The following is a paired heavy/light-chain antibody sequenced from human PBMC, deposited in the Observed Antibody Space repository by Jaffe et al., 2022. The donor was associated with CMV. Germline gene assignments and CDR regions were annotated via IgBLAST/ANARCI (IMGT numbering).Heavy chain of an antibody. CDR3: AVFWSGGEYYFDY. Sequence: EVQLVESGGGLVQPGGSLRLSCAASGFTFSSYEMNWVRQAPGKGLEWVSYISSGGSTMYYADSVKGRFTISRDNAKNSLYLQMNSLRAEDTAVYYCAVFWSGGEYYFDYWGQGTLVTVSS. CDR1: GFTFSSYE. CDR2: ISSGGSTM. V-gene: IGHV3-48*03. D-gene: IGHD3-3*01. J-gene: IGHJ4*02.
Light chain of an antibody. CDR3: NSRDSSGKPWV. V-gene: IGLV3-19*01. J-gene: IGLJ2*01. CDR1: SLRNYY. CDR2: SQN. Sequence: SSELTQDPAVSVALGQTVRITCQGDSLRNYYASWYQQKPGQAPVLVIYSQNKRPSGIPDRFSGTSSGNTASLTITGAQAEDEADYYCNSRDSSGKPWVFGGGTKLTVL.